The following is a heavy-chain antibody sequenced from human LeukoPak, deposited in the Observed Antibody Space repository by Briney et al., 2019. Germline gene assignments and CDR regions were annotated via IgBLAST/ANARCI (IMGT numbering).Heavy chain of an antibody. Sequence: QTLSLTCAISGDSVYSNSAAWDWLRQSPSRGLEWLGRTYYRSKWYNDYAVSVRSRITVKADTSKNRFSLQLNSVTPEDTALYYCARGWGYCSGGSCHVFDSWGQGTPVTVSS. CDR1: GDSVYSNSAA. V-gene: IGHV6-1*01. J-gene: IGHJ4*02. D-gene: IGHD2-15*01. CDR3: ARGWGYCSGGSCHVFDS. CDR2: TYYRSKWYN.